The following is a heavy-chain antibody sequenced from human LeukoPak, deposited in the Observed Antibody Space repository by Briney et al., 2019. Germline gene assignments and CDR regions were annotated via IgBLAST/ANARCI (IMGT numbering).Heavy chain of an antibody. CDR1: GFTFSNNA. CDR2: ISGGGGET. J-gene: IGHJ4*02. Sequence: GGSLRLSCAASGFTFSNNAMHWVRQAPGKGLEWVSSISGGGGETYYVDSVKGRFIISRDNSKNTLYLQMNGLRVEDTAKYYCAKDSGNSNDSDYWGQGTLVTVSS. V-gene: IGHV3-23*01. CDR3: AKDSGNSNDSDY. D-gene: IGHD1-1*01.